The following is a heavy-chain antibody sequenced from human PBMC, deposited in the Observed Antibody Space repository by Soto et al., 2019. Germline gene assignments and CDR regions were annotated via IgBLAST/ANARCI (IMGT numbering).Heavy chain of an antibody. J-gene: IGHJ4*02. Sequence: EVQLVESGGGLVKPGGSLRLSCAASGFTFSSYSMNWVRQAPGKGLEWVSSISSSSSYIYYADSVKGRFTISRDNAKNSLYLQMNSLRAEDTAVYYCARDSIAVAGTTLGNKPYWGQGTLVTVSS. CDR1: GFTFSSYS. CDR3: ARDSIAVAGTTLGNKPY. D-gene: IGHD6-19*01. V-gene: IGHV3-21*01. CDR2: ISSSSSYI.